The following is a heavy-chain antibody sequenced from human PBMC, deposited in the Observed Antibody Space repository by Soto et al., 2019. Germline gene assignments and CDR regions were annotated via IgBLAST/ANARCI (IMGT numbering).Heavy chain of an antibody. CDR3: ARAVTYITMARGVSLDWFDP. CDR2: IYYSGST. Sequence: PEETLSLTCTVSGGSISSYYWSWIRQPPGKGLEWIGYIYYSGSTNYNPSLKSRVTISVDTSKNQFSLKLSSVTAADTAVYYCARAVTYITMARGVSLDWFDPRGELTLFTVSS. V-gene: IGHV4-59*01. J-gene: IGHJ5*02. D-gene: IGHD3-10*01. CDR1: GGSISSYY.